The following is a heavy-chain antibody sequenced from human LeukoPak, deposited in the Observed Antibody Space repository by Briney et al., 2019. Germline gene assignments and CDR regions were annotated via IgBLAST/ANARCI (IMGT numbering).Heavy chain of an antibody. D-gene: IGHD6-19*01. Sequence: GGSLRLSCAASGFTFSSYAMNWVRQAPGKGLEWVSSISSSSSYIYYADSVKGRFTISRDNAKNSLYLQMNSLRAEDTAVYYCASRSGWYFYYFDYWGQGTLVTVSS. CDR2: ISSSSSYI. V-gene: IGHV3-21*01. CDR1: GFTFSSYA. CDR3: ASRSGWYFYYFDY. J-gene: IGHJ4*02.